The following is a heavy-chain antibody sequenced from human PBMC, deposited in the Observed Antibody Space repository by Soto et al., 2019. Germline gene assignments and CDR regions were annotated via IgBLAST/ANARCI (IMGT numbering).Heavy chain of an antibody. CDR3: ARGGYGYGRDWFDP. CDR2: ISSSGSTI. J-gene: IGHJ5*02. CDR1: GFTFSSYE. V-gene: IGHV3-48*03. D-gene: IGHD5-18*01. Sequence: GGYLRLSCAASGFTFSSYEMNWVRQAPGKGLEWVSYISSSGSTIYYADSVKGRFTISRDNAKNSLYLQMNSLRAEDTAVYYCARGGYGYGRDWFDPWGQGTLVTVSS.